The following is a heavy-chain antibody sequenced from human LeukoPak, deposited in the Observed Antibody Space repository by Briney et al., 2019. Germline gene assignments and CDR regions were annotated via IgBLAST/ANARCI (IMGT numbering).Heavy chain of an antibody. Sequence: GGSLRLSCAASGFTFSYYAMSWVRQAPGKGLEWVSSISSSSSFIYYADSVKGRFTISRDNAKNSLYLQMNSLRAEDTAVYYCATQGEHSYDSNRSGYFQHWGQGTLVTVSS. J-gene: IGHJ1*01. CDR2: ISSSSSFI. V-gene: IGHV3-21*01. D-gene: IGHD3-22*01. CDR3: ATQGEHSYDSNRSGYFQH. CDR1: GFTFSYYA.